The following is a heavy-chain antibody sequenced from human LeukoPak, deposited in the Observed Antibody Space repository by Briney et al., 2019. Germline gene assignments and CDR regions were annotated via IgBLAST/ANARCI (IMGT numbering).Heavy chain of an antibody. Sequence: GGSLRLSCAASGFTVSSNYVSWVRQAPGKGLEWVSIIYSAGATYYADSVRGRFTIPRDNSKNTVSLQMNSLRAEDTAVYYCASGGLGARKYYSDPFHYWGQGTLVTVSS. D-gene: IGHD3-10*01. CDR3: ASGGLGARKYYSDPFHY. CDR1: GFTVSSNY. CDR2: IYSAGAT. J-gene: IGHJ4*02. V-gene: IGHV3-53*01.